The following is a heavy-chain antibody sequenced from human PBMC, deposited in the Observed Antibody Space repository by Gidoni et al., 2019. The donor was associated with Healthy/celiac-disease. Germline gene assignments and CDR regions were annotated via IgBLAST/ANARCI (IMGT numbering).Heavy chain of an antibody. J-gene: IGHJ4*02. V-gene: IGHV4-34*01. Sequence: QVQLQQRGAGLLKPSETLYLTCAGYGGSFSGYYWSWIRQPPGKGLEWIGEINHSGSTNYNPSLKSRVTISVDTSKNQFSLKLSSVTAADTAVYYCARGGQEANFDYWGQGTLVTVSS. CDR1: GGSFSGYY. CDR2: INHSGST. CDR3: ARGGQEANFDY.